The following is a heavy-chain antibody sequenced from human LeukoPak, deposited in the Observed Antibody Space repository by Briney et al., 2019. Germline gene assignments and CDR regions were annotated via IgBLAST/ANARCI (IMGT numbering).Heavy chain of an antibody. Sequence: ASVKVSCKASGYTFTGYYMHWVRQATGQGLEWMGWMNPNSGNTGYAQKFQGRVTMTRNTSISTAYMELSSLRSEDTAVYYCARAGGYSYGYSAYNWFDPWGQGTLVTVSS. CDR3: ARAGGYSYGYSAYNWFDP. V-gene: IGHV1-8*02. D-gene: IGHD5-18*01. CDR2: MNPNSGNT. J-gene: IGHJ5*02. CDR1: GYTFTGYY.